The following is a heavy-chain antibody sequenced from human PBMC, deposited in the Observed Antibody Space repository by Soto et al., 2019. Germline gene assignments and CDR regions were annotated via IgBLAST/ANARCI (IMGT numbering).Heavy chain of an antibody. CDR3: ARGHGRFAH. J-gene: IGHJ4*02. V-gene: IGHV4-34*01. CDR1: GGSLTGYY. Sequence: SETLSLTCDVSGGSLTGYYWSWIRQPPGKGLEWIGEISHSGFTNYNPSLTGRVTISLDTSKSQFSLKLSSLTAADTAFYFCARGHGRFAHWGQGTLVTVSS. CDR2: ISHSGFT.